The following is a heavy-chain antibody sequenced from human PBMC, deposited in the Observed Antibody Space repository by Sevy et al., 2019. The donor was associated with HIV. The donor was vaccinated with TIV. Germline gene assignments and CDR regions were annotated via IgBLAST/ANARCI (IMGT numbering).Heavy chain of an antibody. CDR2: ISYDGSNK. Sequence: GGSIRLSCAASGFTFSSYGMHWVRQAPGKGLEWVAVISYDGSNKYYADSVKGRFTISRDNSKNTLYLQMNSLRAEDTAVYYCAKEAEGAARLFDYWGQGTLVTVSS. J-gene: IGHJ4*02. D-gene: IGHD6-6*01. CDR3: AKEAEGAARLFDY. CDR1: GFTFSSYG. V-gene: IGHV3-30*18.